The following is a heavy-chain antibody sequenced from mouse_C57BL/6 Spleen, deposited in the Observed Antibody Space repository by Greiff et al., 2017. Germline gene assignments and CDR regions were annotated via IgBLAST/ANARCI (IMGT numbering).Heavy chain of an antibody. D-gene: IGHD1-1*01. CDR2: ISSGSSTV. Sequence: EVQLKESGGGLVKPGGSLKLSCAASGFTFSDYGMHWVRQAPEKGLEWVAYISSGSSTVYYADTVKGRFTISRDNAKNTLFLQMTSLRAEATAMYYCARRSTVSGDYWGQGTTLTVSS. CDR1: GFTFSDYG. CDR3: ARRSTVSGDY. J-gene: IGHJ2*01. V-gene: IGHV5-17*01.